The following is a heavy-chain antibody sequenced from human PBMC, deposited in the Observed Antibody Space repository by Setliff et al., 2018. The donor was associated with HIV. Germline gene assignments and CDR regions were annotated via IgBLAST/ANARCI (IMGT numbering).Heavy chain of an antibody. CDR3: ARGLKYYYDSSGYP. V-gene: IGHV4-34*01. J-gene: IGHJ5*02. CDR1: GGSFSGYY. CDR2: INHSGST. D-gene: IGHD3-22*01. Sequence: PSETLSLTCAVYGGSFSGYYWSWIRQPPGKGLEWIGGINHSGSTSYNPSLKSRVTISVDTSKNQFSLKLSSVTAADTAVYYCARGLKYYYDSSGYPWGQGTLVTVSS.